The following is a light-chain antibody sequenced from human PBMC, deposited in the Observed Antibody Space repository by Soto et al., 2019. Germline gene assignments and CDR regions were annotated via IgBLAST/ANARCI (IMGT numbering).Light chain of an antibody. V-gene: IGKV3-20*01. CDR1: QTISQNY. Sequence: EIVLTQSPGTLSLSPGDTVTLSCRAGQTISQNYLAWYQQKSGQAPRLLIYAASGRASGIPGRFSGSGSGTGFSLTIRRLEAEDSAVYYCQQYGTSSGTVGQGTKVEIK. CDR2: AAS. J-gene: IGKJ2*01. CDR3: QQYGTSSGT.